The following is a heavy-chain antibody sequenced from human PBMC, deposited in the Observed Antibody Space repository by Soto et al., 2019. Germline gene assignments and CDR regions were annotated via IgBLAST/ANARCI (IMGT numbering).Heavy chain of an antibody. CDR2: IFPLLAMV. CDR1: GGDLSNSG. CDR3: AKDDGAGFKS. Sequence: QVNLVQSGTEMKKPGSSVMVSCKVSGGDLSNSGISWVRQAPGQGLEWMGGIFPLLAMVDYSQKFQGRVTSSAAESTNTAYMDLGSLRSEDTAVYFCAKDDGAGFKSWGQGTLVIVSS. V-gene: IGHV1-69*04. J-gene: IGHJ4*02. D-gene: IGHD1-26*01.